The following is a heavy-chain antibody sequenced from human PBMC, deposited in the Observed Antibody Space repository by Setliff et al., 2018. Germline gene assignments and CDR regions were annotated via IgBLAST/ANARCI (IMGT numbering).Heavy chain of an antibody. CDR3: AKDIGSSWYFGYYGMDV. J-gene: IGHJ6*02. V-gene: IGHV3-43*01. Sequence: GASLKISCAASGFTFNDYTMHWVRQAPGKGLEWVSLISWDGGSTYYADSVKGRFTISRDNSKNSLYLQMNSLRTEDTALYYCAKDIGSSWYFGYYGMDVWGQGTTVTVSS. CDR2: ISWDGGST. CDR1: GFTFNDYT. D-gene: IGHD6-13*01.